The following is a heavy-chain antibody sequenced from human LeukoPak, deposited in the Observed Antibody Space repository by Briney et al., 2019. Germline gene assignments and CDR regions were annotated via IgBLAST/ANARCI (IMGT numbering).Heavy chain of an antibody. CDR1: GGSFSGYY. CDR3: ASTVRITMVRGVRSFDY. D-gene: IGHD3-10*01. J-gene: IGHJ4*02. Sequence: SETLSLTCAVYGGSFSGYYWSWIRQPPGKGLEWIGEINHSGSTNYNPSIKSRVTISVDTSKNQFSLKLSSVTAADTAVYYCASTVRITMVRGVRSFDYWGQGTLVTVSS. V-gene: IGHV4-34*01. CDR2: INHSGST.